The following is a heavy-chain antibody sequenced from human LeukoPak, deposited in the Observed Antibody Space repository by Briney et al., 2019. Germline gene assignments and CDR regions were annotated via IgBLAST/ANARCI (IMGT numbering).Heavy chain of an antibody. D-gene: IGHD4-23*01. J-gene: IGHJ4*02. CDR2: IYYNGST. Sequence: SETLSLTYTVSGGSISTYYWSWIRQPPGKGLEWSGYIYYNGSTNFNPSLKSRVTISIDTSKNQISLKLTSVTAADTAVYYCARERYGGDSLYFFDYWGQGTLVTVSS. V-gene: IGHV4-59*01. CDR3: ARERYGGDSLYFFDY. CDR1: GGSISTYY.